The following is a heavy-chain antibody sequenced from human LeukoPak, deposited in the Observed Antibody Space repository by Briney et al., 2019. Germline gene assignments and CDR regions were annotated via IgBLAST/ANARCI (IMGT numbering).Heavy chain of an antibody. CDR2: IRYDGSNK. Sequence: GGSLRLSCAASGFTFSSYGMHWVRQAPGKGLEWVTFIRYDGSNKYYADSVKGRFTISRDNSKNTLYLQMNSLRAEDTAVYYCASPHCGGDCYGSGGYHYWGQGTLVTVSS. D-gene: IGHD2-21*02. V-gene: IGHV3-30*02. CDR3: ASPHCGGDCYGSGGYHY. CDR1: GFTFSSYG. J-gene: IGHJ4*02.